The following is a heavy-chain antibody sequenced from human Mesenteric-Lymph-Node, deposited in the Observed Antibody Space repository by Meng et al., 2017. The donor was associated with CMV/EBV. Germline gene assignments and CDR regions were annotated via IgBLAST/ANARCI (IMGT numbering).Heavy chain of an antibody. CDR3: ARAGFGVLTPFDY. D-gene: IGHD3-3*01. CDR2: IYSCGST. CDR1: GFTVSSNY. Sequence: GESLKISCAASGFTVSSNYMSWVRQAPGKGLEWVSVIYSCGSTYYADSVKGRFTISRDNSKNTLYLQMNSLRAEDTAVYYCARAGFGVLTPFDYWGQGTLVTVSS. V-gene: IGHV3-66*03. J-gene: IGHJ4*02.